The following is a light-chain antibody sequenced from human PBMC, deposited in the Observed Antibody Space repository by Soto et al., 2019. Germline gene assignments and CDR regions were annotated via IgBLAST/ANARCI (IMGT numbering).Light chain of an antibody. CDR3: QHHNSYSQT. CDR1: QSIRYY. CDR2: GAS. Sequence: DIQLTQSPPTLSASVGDRVTITCRASQSIRYYLAWYQQMPGKAPKPLIYGASSLQSGVPSRFSGSGSGTEFTLTISSLQPDDFATYFCQHHNSYSQTFGQGTKV. J-gene: IGKJ1*01. V-gene: IGKV1-5*01.